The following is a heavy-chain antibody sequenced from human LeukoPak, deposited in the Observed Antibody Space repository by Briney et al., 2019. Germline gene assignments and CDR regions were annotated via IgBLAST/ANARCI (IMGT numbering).Heavy chain of an antibody. D-gene: IGHD6-6*01. V-gene: IGHV4-4*07. Sequence: SETLSLTCTVSGGSISSYYWSWIRQPAGQGLEWIGRIYTSGSTNYNPSLKSRVTMSVDTSKNQFSLKLRSATPADTAVYYCARESIADRPGVDVWGKGTTVTVSS. CDR1: GGSISSYY. CDR2: IYTSGST. CDR3: ARESIADRPGVDV. J-gene: IGHJ6*04.